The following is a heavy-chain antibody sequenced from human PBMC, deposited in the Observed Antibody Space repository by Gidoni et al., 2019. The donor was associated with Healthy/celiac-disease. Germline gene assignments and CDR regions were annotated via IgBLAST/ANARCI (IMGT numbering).Heavy chain of an antibody. J-gene: IGHJ4*02. V-gene: IGHV3-64D*08. Sequence: EVQLVESGGGLVQPGGSLRLYCSASVFTFSSYAMHWFRQAPGKGLEYVEAISSNGGRTYYAESVKGRCTSYRDNAKNTLYLQMSSLRAEDTAVYDCVNGRWLGPFDYWGQGTLVNVSS. CDR1: VFTFSSYA. D-gene: IGHD6-19*01. CDR2: ISSNGGRT. CDR3: VNGRWLGPFDY.